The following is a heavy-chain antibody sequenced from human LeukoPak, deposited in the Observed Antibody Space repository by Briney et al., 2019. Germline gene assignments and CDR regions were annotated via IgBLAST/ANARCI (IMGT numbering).Heavy chain of an antibody. CDR1: GYTFTGYY. CDR2: INPNSGGT. CDR3: ARDLTAARQRYYYGMDV. J-gene: IGHJ6*02. V-gene: IGHV1-2*02. Sequence: ASVKVSCKASGYTFTGYYMHWVRQAPGQGLEWMGWINPNSGGTNYAQKFQGRVTVTRDTSISTAYMELSRLRSDDTAVYYCARDLTAARQRYYYGMDVWGQGTTVTVSS. D-gene: IGHD6-6*01.